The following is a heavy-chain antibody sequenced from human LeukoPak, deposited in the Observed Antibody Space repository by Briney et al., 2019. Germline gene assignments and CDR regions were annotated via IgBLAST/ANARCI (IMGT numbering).Heavy chain of an antibody. D-gene: IGHD1-26*01. CDR2: INPNSGGT. V-gene: IGHV1-2*02. J-gene: IGHJ3*02. CDR3: ARVEREETTTGTFDI. CDR1: GYTFTGYY. Sequence: ASVKVSCKASGYTFTGYYMHWVRQAPGQGLEWMGWINPNSGGTNYAQKFQGRVTMTRDTSISTAYMELSRLKSDDTAVCYCARVEREETTTGTFDIWGQGTMVTVSS.